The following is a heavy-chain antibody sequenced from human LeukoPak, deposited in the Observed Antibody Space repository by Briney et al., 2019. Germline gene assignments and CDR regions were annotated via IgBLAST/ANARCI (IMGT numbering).Heavy chain of an antibody. CDR3: ARDYYGSGIDY. J-gene: IGHJ4*02. Sequence: GGSLRLSCAASGFTFSNYNMNWVRQAPGKGLEWVSFVSSSTTYIYYADSLKGRFTISRDNAKNSLYLQMNSLRAEDTAVYYCARDYYGSGIDYWGQGTLVTVSS. CDR2: VSSSTTYI. V-gene: IGHV3-21*06. D-gene: IGHD3-10*01. CDR1: GFTFSNYN.